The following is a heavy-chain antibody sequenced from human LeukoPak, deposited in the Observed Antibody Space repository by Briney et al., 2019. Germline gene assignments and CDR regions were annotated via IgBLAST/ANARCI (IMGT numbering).Heavy chain of an antibody. Sequence: PSETLSLTCTVSGDSINSRSFYWGWIRQPPGKRLEWIGTIYYDGGANYNPSLKSRVTMSVDTPENRLSLKLTSVTAADTAVYYCAVSAYYTGSWFDPWGQGTLVTASS. J-gene: IGHJ5*02. CDR3: AVSAYYTGSWFDP. D-gene: IGHD3-3*01. CDR2: IYYDGGA. CDR1: GDSINSRSFY. V-gene: IGHV4-39*01.